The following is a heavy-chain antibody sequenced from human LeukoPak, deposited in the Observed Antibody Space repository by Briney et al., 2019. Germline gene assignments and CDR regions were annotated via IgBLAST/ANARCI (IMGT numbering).Heavy chain of an antibody. CDR3: ARGYSSTYWFDP. V-gene: IGHV4-30-2*01. Sequence: SETLSLTCAVSGGSISSGGYSWSWIRQPPGKGLEWIGYIYHSGSTNYNPSLKSRVTMSVDTSKNQFSLKLSSVTAADTAVYYCARGYSSTYWFDPWGQGTLVTVSS. CDR1: GGSISSGGYS. J-gene: IGHJ5*02. D-gene: IGHD6-13*01. CDR2: IYHSGST.